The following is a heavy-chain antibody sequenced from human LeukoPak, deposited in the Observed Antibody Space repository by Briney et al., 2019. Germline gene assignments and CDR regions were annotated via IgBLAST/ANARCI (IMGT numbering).Heavy chain of an antibody. D-gene: IGHD3-10*01. V-gene: IGHV1-18*01. J-gene: IGHJ4*02. CDR3: ASGSSGSQVFDY. CDR2: ISAYNGNT. CDR1: GYTFTSYG. Sequence: ASVKVSCKASGYTFTSYGISWVRQAPGQGLEWMGWISAYNGNTIYAQKFQDRATMTTDTSTSTALMELRSLRSDDTAVYYCASGSSGSQVFDYWGQGTLVTVSS.